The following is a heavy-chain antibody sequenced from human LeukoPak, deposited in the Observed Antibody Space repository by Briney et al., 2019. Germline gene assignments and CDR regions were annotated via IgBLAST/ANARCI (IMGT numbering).Heavy chain of an antibody. D-gene: IGHD5-12*01. Sequence: SETLSLTCTVSGDSISSGGYCWNWFRQHPGKGLEWIGYIYSSGGTFYNPSLKSRVTISVDTSKNQFSLKLGSVTAADTALYYCASSEAPITPPPYGMGVWGQGTKVAVSS. CDR2: IYSSGGT. J-gene: IGHJ6*02. CDR3: ASSEAPITPPPYGMGV. CDR1: GDSISSGGYC. V-gene: IGHV4-31*03.